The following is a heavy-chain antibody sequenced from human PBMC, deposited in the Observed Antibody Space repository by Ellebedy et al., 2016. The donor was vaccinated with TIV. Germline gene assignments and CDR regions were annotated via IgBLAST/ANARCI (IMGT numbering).Heavy chain of an antibody. V-gene: IGHV4-59*01. Sequence: MPSETLSLTCTVSGGSISSYYWSWIRQPPGKGLEWIGYIYYSGSTNYNPSLKSRVTISVDTSKNQFSLKLSSVTAADTAVYYCARDLNDILTGNDAFDIWGQGTMVTVSS. D-gene: IGHD3-9*01. CDR1: GGSISSYY. CDR3: ARDLNDILTGNDAFDI. CDR2: IYYSGST. J-gene: IGHJ3*02.